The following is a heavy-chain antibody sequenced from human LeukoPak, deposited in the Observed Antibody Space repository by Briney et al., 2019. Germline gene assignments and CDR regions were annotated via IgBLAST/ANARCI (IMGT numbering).Heavy chain of an antibody. Sequence: GGSLRLSCAASGFXFGTYAIHWVRQAPGKGLEWVAVMRSDGDNRYYADSVKGRFTISRDNSKNTLYLEMNSLRAEDTAVYYCVRDRCSGGSCRLFDYWGQGALVTVSS. CDR1: GFXFGTYA. CDR2: MRSDGDNR. J-gene: IGHJ4*02. CDR3: VRDRCSGGSCRLFDY. D-gene: IGHD2-15*01. V-gene: IGHV3-33*01.